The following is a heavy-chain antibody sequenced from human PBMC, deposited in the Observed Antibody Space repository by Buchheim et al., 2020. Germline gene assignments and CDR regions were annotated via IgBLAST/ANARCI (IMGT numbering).Heavy chain of an antibody. V-gene: IGHV4-59*01. D-gene: IGHD6-13*01. CDR1: GGSISSYY. J-gene: IGHJ6*02. CDR2: IYYSGST. Sequence: QVQLQESGPGLVKPSETLSLTCTAAGGSISSYYWSWIRQPPGKGLGWIGYIYYSGSTNYNPSLKSRVTISVDTSKNQFSLKLSSVTAADTAVYYCARDPIAAAGTGGMDVWGQGTT. CDR3: ARDPIAAAGTGGMDV.